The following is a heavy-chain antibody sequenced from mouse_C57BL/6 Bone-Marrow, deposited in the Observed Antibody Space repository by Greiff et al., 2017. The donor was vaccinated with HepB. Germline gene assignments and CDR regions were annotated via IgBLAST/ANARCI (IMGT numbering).Heavy chain of an antibody. V-gene: IGHV1-59*01. CDR1: GYTFTSYW. Sequence: QVQLQQPGAELVRPGTSVKLSCKASGYTFTSYWMRWVKQRPGQGLEWIGVIDPSDSYTNYNQKFKGKATLTVDTSSSTAYMQLSSLTSEDSAVYYCARDYGSLYYYAMDYWGQGTSVTVSS. CDR2: IDPSDSYT. D-gene: IGHD1-1*01. J-gene: IGHJ4*01. CDR3: ARDYGSLYYYAMDY.